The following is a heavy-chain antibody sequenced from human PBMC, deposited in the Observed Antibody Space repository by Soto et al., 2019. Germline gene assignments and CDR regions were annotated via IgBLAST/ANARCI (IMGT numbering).Heavy chain of an antibody. D-gene: IGHD4-17*01. CDR3: AKAGLRDYYGMDV. CDR2: ISYDGSNK. CDR1: GFTFSSYG. Sequence: GGSLRLSCAASGFTFSSYGMHWVRQAPGKGLELVAVISYDGSNKYYADSVKGRFTISRDNSKNTLYLQMNSLRAEDTAVYYCAKAGLRDYYGMDVWGQGTTVTVYS. V-gene: IGHV3-30*18. J-gene: IGHJ6*02.